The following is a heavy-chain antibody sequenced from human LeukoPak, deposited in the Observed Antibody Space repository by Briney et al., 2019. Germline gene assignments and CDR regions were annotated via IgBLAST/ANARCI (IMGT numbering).Heavy chain of an antibody. J-gene: IGHJ4*02. CDR3: ARSFYDILIGYYQYFDY. CDR2: IYRDGSS. Sequence: GGSLRVSCVASGLSVSSNYMSWVRQAPGKGLEWVSVIYRDGSSYYAESVKGRFTISRDNSKNTLYIRMNSLRAEDTAVYYCARSFYDILIGYYQYFDYWGQGTLVTVSS. V-gene: IGHV3-66*01. D-gene: IGHD3-9*01. CDR1: GLSVSSNY.